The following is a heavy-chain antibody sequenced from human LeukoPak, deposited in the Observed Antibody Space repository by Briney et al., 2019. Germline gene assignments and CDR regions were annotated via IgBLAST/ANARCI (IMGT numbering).Heavy chain of an antibody. CDR1: GSTFTVYY. J-gene: IGHJ3*02. Sequence: GASVQVSCKATGSTFTVYYMRWVRQAPGQGLEWVGRINPNSGGTNYAQKFQGRVTMTRDTSISTAYMELSRLRSDDTAVYYCARPLTLGFEAFDIWGQGTTVTVSS. CDR3: ARPLTLGFEAFDI. CDR2: INPNSGGT. V-gene: IGHV1-2*02. D-gene: IGHD3-9*01.